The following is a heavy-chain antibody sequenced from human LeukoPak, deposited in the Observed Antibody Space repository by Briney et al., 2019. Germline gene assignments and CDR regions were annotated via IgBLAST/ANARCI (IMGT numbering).Heavy chain of an antibody. V-gene: IGHV4-34*01. J-gene: IGHJ6*03. Sequence: SETLSLTCAVYGGSFSGYYWSWIRQPPGKGLEWIGEINHSGSTNYNPSLKSRVTISVDTSKNQFSLKLSSVTAADTAVYYCARRHGYYYYYMDVWGKGTTVTVSS. CDR1: GGSFSGYY. CDR2: INHSGST. CDR3: ARRHGYYYYYMDV.